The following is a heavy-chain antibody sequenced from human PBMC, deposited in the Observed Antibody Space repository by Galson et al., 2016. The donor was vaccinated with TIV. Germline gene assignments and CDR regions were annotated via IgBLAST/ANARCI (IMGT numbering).Heavy chain of an antibody. CDR2: ISAYNGNT. V-gene: IGHV1-18*01. J-gene: IGHJ6*02. D-gene: IGHD3-3*01. Sequence: QSGAEVKKPGESLKVSCKASGYTFASYGITWVRQAPGQGLEWMGWISAYNGNTNYAHKLQGRATVTTDTSTSTAYMELRSLRSDETAVYYCARHLRQGVGSPGLNYNMDVWGPGTTVIVS. CDR1: GYTFASYG. CDR3: ARHLRQGVGSPGLNYNMDV.